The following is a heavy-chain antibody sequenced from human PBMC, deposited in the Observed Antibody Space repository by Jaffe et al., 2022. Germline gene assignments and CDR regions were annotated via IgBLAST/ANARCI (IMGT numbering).Heavy chain of an antibody. J-gene: IGHJ6*03. CDR3: ATSPKLPQRGYYYYYYMDV. CDR2: ISAYNGNT. V-gene: IGHV1-18*01. Sequence: QVQLVQSGAEVKKPGASVKVSCKASGYTFTSYGISWVRQAPGQGLEWMGWISAYNGNTNYAQKLQGRVTMTTDTSTSTAYMELRSLRSDDTAVYYCATSPKLPQRGYYYYYYMDVWGKGTTVTVSS. D-gene: IGHD1-7*01. CDR1: GYTFTSYG.